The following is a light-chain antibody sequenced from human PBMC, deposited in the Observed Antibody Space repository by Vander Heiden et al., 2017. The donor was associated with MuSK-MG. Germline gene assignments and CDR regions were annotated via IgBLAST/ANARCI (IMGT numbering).Light chain of an antibody. Sequence: DIVMTQSPESLAVSLGERATINCKSSQSVLYSANNKNYLAWYQQKPGQPPKLLIHWASTRESGVPDRFSGSGSGTDFTLTISSLQTEDAAVYYCQQYYSTLLTFGQGTKVEIK. V-gene: IGKV4-1*01. J-gene: IGKJ1*01. CDR1: QSVLYSANNKNY. CDR2: WAS. CDR3: QQYYSTLLT.